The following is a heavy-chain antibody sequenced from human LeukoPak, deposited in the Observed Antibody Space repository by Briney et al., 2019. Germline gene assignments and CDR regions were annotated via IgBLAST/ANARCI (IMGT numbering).Heavy chain of an antibody. D-gene: IGHD2-2*01. V-gene: IGHV3-11*04. CDR1: GFTFSDYY. CDR3: ARADCSSSSCYELDY. Sequence: GGSLRLSCAGSGFTFSDYYMSWIRQAPGKGLEWVSYISSSGRTIYYADTVKGRFTISRDNAKNSLYLQMNSLRAEDTAVYYCARADCSSSSCYELDYWGQGTLVTVSS. CDR2: ISSSGRTI. J-gene: IGHJ4*02.